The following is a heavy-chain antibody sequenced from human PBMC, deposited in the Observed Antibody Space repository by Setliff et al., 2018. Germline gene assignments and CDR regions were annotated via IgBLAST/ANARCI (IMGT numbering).Heavy chain of an antibody. CDR3: ARDLDWAFDY. CDR1: GFTFSSYE. V-gene: IGHV3-48*03. CDR2: ISSSGSTM. J-gene: IGHJ4*02. D-gene: IGHD3-9*01. Sequence: LRLSCAASGFTFSSYEMNWVRQAPGKGLEWVSYISSSGSTMYYADSVKGRFTISRDSAKNSLYLQLNSLRAEDTAMYYCARDLDWAFDYWGQGTLVTVPS.